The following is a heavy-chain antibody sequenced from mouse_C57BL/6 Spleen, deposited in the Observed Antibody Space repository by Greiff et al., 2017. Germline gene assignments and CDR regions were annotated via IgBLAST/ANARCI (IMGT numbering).Heavy chain of an antibody. D-gene: IGHD2-1*01. CDR3: VGYGNYVGEAMDY. V-gene: IGHV1-26*01. J-gene: IGHJ4*01. CDR2: INPNNGGT. Sequence: VQLQQSGPELVKPGASVKISCKASGYTFTDYYMNWVKQSHGKSLEWIGDINPNNGGTSYNQKFKGKATLTVDTSSRTAYMELRRLTTEDSAVYYGVGYGNYVGEAMDYRGQGTSVTVSS. CDR1: GYTFTDYY.